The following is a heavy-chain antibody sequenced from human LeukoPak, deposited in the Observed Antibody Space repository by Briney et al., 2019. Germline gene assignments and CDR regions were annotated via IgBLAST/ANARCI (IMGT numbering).Heavy chain of an antibody. Sequence: GGSLRLSCAASGFTFSDYYMSWVRQAPGKGLEWVSYISSSGSTIYYADSVKGRFTISRDNAKNSLYLQMNSLRAEDTAVYYCASSPASYCNGGSCGYDYYGMDVWGQGTTVTVSS. CDR1: GFTFSDYY. D-gene: IGHD2-15*01. V-gene: IGHV3-11*01. CDR3: ASSPASYCNGGSCGYDYYGMDV. J-gene: IGHJ6*02. CDR2: ISSSGSTI.